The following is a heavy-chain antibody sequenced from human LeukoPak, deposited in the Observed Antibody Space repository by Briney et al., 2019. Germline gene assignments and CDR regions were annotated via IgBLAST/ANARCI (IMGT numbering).Heavy chain of an antibody. Sequence: ASVKVSCKVSGYTLTELSMHWVRQAPGKGLEWMGGFDPEDGETIYAQKFQGRVTMTEDTSTDTAYMELSSLRSEDTAVYYCATRYGSGSYYYYYGMDAWGQGTTVTVSS. CDR1: GYTLTELS. J-gene: IGHJ6*02. CDR2: FDPEDGET. D-gene: IGHD3-10*01. V-gene: IGHV1-24*01. CDR3: ATRYGSGSYYYYYGMDA.